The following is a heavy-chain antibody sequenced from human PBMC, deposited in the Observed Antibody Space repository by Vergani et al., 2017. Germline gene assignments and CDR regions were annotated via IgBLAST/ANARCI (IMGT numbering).Heavy chain of an antibody. Sequence: QVQLVESGGGLVKPGGSLRLSCAASGFTLSDYYMSWIRQAPGKGLEWVSYISSSGSTIYYADSVKGRFTLNRDNATNALYLQMNRLRAEDTAVYYCARYLRSFGCSSTSCCWGAGNWFDPWGQGTLVTVSS. CDR2: ISSSGSTI. CDR1: GFTLSDYY. V-gene: IGHV3-11*01. D-gene: IGHD2-2*01. CDR3: ARYLRSFGCSSTSCCWGAGNWFDP. J-gene: IGHJ5*02.